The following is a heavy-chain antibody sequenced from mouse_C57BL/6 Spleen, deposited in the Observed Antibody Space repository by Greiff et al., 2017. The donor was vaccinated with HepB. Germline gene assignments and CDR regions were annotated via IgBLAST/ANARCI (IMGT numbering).Heavy chain of an antibody. CDR3: GGNSATGGYYVDY. D-gene: IGHD2-1*01. J-gene: IGHJ2*01. Sequence: VQLQQSGPVLVKPGASVKMSCKASGYTFTDYYMNWVKQSHGKSLEWIGVINPYNGGTSYNQKFKGKATLTVDKSSSTAYMELNSLTSEDSAVYDCGGNSATGGYYVDYWGQGTTLTVSS. CDR1: GYTFTDYY. CDR2: INPYNGGT. V-gene: IGHV1-19*01.